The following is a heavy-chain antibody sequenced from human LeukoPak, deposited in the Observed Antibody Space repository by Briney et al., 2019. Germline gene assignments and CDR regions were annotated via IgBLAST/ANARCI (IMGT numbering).Heavy chain of an antibody. V-gene: IGHV4-59*01. CDR2: IFYSGST. D-gene: IGHD5-12*01. Sequence: SETLPLTCTVSGGSICRYFWSWIRQPPREGLEWIGYIFYSGSTNYNPSLKSRLTMSVDTSKNQFSLKLSAVPAADTAVYYSARDPSGATGRDNWFEHWGQGTLVTVSS. CDR1: GGSICRYF. J-gene: IGHJ5*02. CDR3: ARDPSGATGRDNWFEH.